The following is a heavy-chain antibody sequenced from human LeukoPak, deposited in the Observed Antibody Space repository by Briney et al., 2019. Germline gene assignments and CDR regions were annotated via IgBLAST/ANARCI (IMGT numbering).Heavy chain of an antibody. CDR1: GFTFGNYW. CDR3: AREGWPPPLDY. J-gene: IGHJ4*02. Sequence: GGSLRLSCAASGFTFGNYWMSWVRQAPGKGLEWVANIKQDGGEKYYVDSVKGRFTISRDNAKNSLYLQKNSLRVEDTAVYYCAREGWPPPLDYWGQGTMVTVSS. D-gene: IGHD2-15*01. CDR2: IKQDGGEK. V-gene: IGHV3-7*04.